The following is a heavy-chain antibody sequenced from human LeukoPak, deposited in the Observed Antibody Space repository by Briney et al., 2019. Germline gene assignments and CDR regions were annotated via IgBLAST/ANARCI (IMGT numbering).Heavy chain of an antibody. V-gene: IGHV1-69*13. CDR2: IIPIFGTA. D-gene: IGHD2-2*01. J-gene: IGHJ4*02. CDR3: ARPTRYCSSTSCYSPFDY. CDR1: GGTFSSYA. Sequence: GASVKVSCKASGGTFSSYAISWVRQAPGQGLEWMGGIIPIFGTANYAQKFQGRVTITADESTSTAYMELSSLRSEDTAVYYCARPTRYCSSTSCYSPFDYWGQGTLVTVSS.